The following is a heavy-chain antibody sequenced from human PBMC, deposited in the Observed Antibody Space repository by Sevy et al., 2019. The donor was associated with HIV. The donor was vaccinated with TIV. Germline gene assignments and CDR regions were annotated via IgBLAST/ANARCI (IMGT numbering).Heavy chain of an antibody. J-gene: IGHJ6*03. V-gene: IGHV3-23*01. CDR1: GFTFSSYA. CDR3: AKGANSGGSSYYYYYMDV. Sequence: GGSLRLSCAASGFTFSSYAMSWVRQAPGKGLEWVSAISGSGGSTYYADSVKGRFTISRDNSKNTLYLQMNSLRAEDTAVYYCAKGANSGGSSYYYYYMDVWGKGTTVTVSS. CDR2: ISGSGGST. D-gene: IGHD1-26*01.